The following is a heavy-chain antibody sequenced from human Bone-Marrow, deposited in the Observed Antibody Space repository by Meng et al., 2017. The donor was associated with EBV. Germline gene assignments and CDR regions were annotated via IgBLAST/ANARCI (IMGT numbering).Heavy chain of an antibody. CDR1: GFTFSDYY. V-gene: IGHV3-11*01. Sequence: GELVGSGVVLVKPVGSLRLSCAGSGFTFSDYYMSWIRQAPGKGLEWVSYISSSGSTMYYADSVKGRFTISRDNAKNSLYLQMNSLRADDTAVYYCARAFRSGYDYYWGQGTLVTVSS. CDR2: ISSSGSTM. CDR3: ARAFRSGYDYY. D-gene: IGHD5-12*01. J-gene: IGHJ4*02.